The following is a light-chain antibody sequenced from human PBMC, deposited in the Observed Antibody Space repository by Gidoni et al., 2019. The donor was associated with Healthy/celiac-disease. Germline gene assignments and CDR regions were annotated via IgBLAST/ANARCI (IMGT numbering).Light chain of an antibody. CDR3: QQLNSYPLT. Sequence: DIDLTQSPSFLYASVGDRVIITCRASQDIRSYLAWYQQKPGKAPKLLIYAASTFQSGVPSRFSGSGSGTEFTLTISSLQPEDFAAYYCQQLNSYPLTFGGGTKVEIK. J-gene: IGKJ4*01. V-gene: IGKV1-9*01. CDR2: AAS. CDR1: QDIRSY.